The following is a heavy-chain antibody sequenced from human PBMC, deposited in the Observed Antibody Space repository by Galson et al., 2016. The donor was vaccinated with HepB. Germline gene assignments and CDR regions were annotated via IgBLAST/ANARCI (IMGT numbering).Heavy chain of an antibody. V-gene: IGHV3-21*01. Sequence: SLRLSCAASGFTFSSYSMNWVRQAPGKGLEWVSSISSSSSYIYYADSVKGRFTISRDNSKDTLYLQMNSLRAEDTAVYYCAKDYCSSNSCHFSYWGQGTLVTVSS. CDR2: ISSSSSYI. CDR1: GFTFSSYS. J-gene: IGHJ4*02. D-gene: IGHD2-2*01. CDR3: AKDYCSSNSCHFSY.